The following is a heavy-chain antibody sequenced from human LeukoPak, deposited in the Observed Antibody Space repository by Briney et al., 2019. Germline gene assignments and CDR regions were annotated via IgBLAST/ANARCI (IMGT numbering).Heavy chain of an antibody. V-gene: IGHV4-59*01. CDR1: GGSISSYY. CDR2: IYYSGST. D-gene: IGHD3-3*01. CDR3: ARATSYYDFWSGYEYYMDV. J-gene: IGHJ6*03. Sequence: PSETLSLTCTVSGGSISSYYWSWIRQPPGKGLEWIGYIYYSGSTNYNPSLKSRVTISVDTSKHQFSLKLSSVTAADTAVYYCARATSYYDFWSGYEYYMDVWGKGTTVTVSS.